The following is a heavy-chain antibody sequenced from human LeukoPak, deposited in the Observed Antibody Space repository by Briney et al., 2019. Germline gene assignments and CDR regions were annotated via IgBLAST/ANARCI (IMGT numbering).Heavy chain of an antibody. CDR2: IYYSGST. J-gene: IGHJ6*03. CDR1: GFTVSSNS. V-gene: IGHV4-59*02. CDR3: ARVMDTAMVSRYYYYYMDV. D-gene: IGHD5-18*01. Sequence: PGGSLRPSCTVSGFTVSSNSWSWIRQPPGKGLEWIGYIYYSGSTNYNPSLKSRVTISVDTSKNQFSLKLSSVTAADTAVYYCARVMDTAMVSRYYYYYMDVWGKGTTVTVSS.